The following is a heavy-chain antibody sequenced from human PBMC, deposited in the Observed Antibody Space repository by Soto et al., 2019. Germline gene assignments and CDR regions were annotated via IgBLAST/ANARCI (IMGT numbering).Heavy chain of an antibody. J-gene: IGHJ3*02. V-gene: IGHV3-30*04. CDR2: ISYDGSNK. D-gene: IGHD6-6*01. CDR1: GFTFSSCA. CDR3: AREGQLVGYDAFDI. Sequence: GGSLRLSCAASGFTFSSCAMHWVRQAPGKGLEWVAVISYDGSNKYYADSVKGRFTISRDNSKNTLYLQMNSLRAEDTAVYYCAREGQLVGYDAFDIWGQGTMVTVSS.